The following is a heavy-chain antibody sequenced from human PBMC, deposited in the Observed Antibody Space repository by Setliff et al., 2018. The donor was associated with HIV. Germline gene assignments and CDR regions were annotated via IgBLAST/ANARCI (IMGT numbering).Heavy chain of an antibody. J-gene: IGHJ4*02. CDR3: AKKGNGDYHFDY. Sequence: PSETLSLTCTVSGGSISSYYWTWTRQPPGKGLEWIGYIYYSGSTNYNPSLKSRVTISVDTSKNQFSLKLSSVTAVDTAVYYCAKKGNGDYHFDYWGQGTLVTVSS. CDR1: GGSISSYY. CDR2: IYYSGST. D-gene: IGHD4-17*01. V-gene: IGHV4-59*12.